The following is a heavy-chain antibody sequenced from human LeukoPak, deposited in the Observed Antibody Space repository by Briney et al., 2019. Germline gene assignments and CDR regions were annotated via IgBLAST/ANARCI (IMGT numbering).Heavy chain of an antibody. V-gene: IGHV1-2*02. J-gene: IGHJ4*02. CDR3: ARDFIFYEILTGYYNLYYFDY. D-gene: IGHD3-9*01. CDR1: GYTFIYYY. Sequence: ASVKVSCKASGYTFIYYYLHGVRQAPGQGLEGMGWLNPHSGGTKSAQKFQGRVTMTRDTSISTAYMELSSLRSDDTAVYYCARDFIFYEILTGYYNLYYFDYWGQGTLVTVSS. CDR2: LNPHSGGT.